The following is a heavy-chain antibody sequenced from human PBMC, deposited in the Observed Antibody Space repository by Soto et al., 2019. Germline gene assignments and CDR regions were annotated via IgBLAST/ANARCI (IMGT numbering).Heavy chain of an antibody. CDR1: GFTVSSNY. V-gene: IGHV3-66*01. J-gene: IGHJ6*02. D-gene: IGHD6-6*01. CDR3: ARENLAARPPYYYGMDV. Sequence: GGSLRLSCAASGFTVSSNYMSWVRQAPGKGLEWVSVIYSGGSTYYADSVKGRFTISRDNSENTLYLQMNSLRAEDTAVYYCARENLAARPPYYYGMDVWGQGTTVTVSS. CDR2: IYSGGST.